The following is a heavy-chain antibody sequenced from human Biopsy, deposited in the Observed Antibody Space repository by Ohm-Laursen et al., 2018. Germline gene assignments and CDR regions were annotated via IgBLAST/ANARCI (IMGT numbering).Heavy chain of an antibody. V-gene: IGHV4-34*01. CDR2: INHSGRT. D-gene: IGHD3-22*01. CDR1: GGSFSGYY. Sequence: GTLSLTCSVDGGSFSGYYWSWIRQTPGKGLEWIGEINHSGRTNYNPSLKSRVTISVDTSKNQFSLKVRSVTAADTAVYYCVRGVDYYDPYHYYALDVWGQGTTVTVSS. J-gene: IGHJ6*02. CDR3: VRGVDYYDPYHYYALDV.